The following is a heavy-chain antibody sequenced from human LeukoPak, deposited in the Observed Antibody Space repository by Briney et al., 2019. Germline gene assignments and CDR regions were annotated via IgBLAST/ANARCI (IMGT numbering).Heavy chain of an antibody. Sequence: GGSLRLSCAASGFTFSSYVMHWVRQAPGKGLEWLTFIRYDGGDSYYADSVKGRFTISRDNSKNTLYLQMNSLKTEDTAVYYCANYGSGTSDYWGQGTLVTVSS. CDR2: IRYDGGDS. CDR3: ANYGSGTSDY. D-gene: IGHD3-10*01. CDR1: GFTFSSYV. V-gene: IGHV3-30*02. J-gene: IGHJ4*02.